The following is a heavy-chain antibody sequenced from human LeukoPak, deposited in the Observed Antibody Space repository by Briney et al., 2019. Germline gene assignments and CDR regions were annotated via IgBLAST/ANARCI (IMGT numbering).Heavy chain of an antibody. CDR2: ISFDGSTK. CDR3: AKTEPGITVAGTFDY. D-gene: IGHD6-19*01. J-gene: IGHJ4*02. V-gene: IGHV3-30*18. Sequence: PGGSLRLSCAASGFSFSSYGMHWVRQAPGKGPEWVAVISFDGSTKYYADSVKGRFTISRDNSKNTLYLQMNSLRVEDTAVYYCAKTEPGITVAGTFDYWGQGTLVTVSS. CDR1: GFSFSSYG.